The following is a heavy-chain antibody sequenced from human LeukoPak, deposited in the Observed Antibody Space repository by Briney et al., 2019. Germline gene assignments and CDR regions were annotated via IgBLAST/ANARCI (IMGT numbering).Heavy chain of an antibody. CDR3: ARVLSSGWAGFDY. CDR1: GGSFSDYY. D-gene: IGHD6-19*01. Sequence: SETLSLTCAVYGGSFSDYYWTWIRQPPGKGLEWIGEINHSGSTNYNPSLKSRVTISVDTSKNQFSLKLSSVTAADTAVYYCARVLSSGWAGFDYWGQGALVTVSS. V-gene: IGHV4-34*01. J-gene: IGHJ4*02. CDR2: INHSGST.